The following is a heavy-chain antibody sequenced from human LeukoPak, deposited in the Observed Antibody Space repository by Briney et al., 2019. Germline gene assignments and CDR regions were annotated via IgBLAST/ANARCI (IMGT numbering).Heavy chain of an antibody. V-gene: IGHV3-74*01. CDR1: GFTFSGSW. D-gene: IGHD2-21*01. CDR2: INSDGSIT. CDR3: ACGLGLQVINWFDP. Sequence: GGSLRLSCAASGFTFSGSWMHWVRQAPGKGLVWVSRINSDGSITTYADSVKGRFTISRDNTKNTLYLQMNSLRVEDTAVYYCACGLGLQVINWFDPWGQGTLVTVSS. J-gene: IGHJ5*02.